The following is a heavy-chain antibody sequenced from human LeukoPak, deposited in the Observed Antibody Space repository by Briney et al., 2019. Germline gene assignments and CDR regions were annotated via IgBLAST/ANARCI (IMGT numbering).Heavy chain of an antibody. V-gene: IGHV1-18*04. J-gene: IGHJ4*02. CDR2: ISAYNGNT. CDR3: ARDKRGSTDY. CDR1: GYTFTSYY. D-gene: IGHD1-26*01. Sequence: ASVKVSCKASGYTFTSYYMHWVRQAPGQGLEWMGWISAYNGNTNYAQKLQGRVTMTTDTSTSTAYMELRSLRSDDTAVYYCARDKRGSTDYWGQGTLVTVSS.